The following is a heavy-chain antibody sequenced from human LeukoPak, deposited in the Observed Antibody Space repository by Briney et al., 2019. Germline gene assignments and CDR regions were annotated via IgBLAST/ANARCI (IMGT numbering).Heavy chain of an antibody. D-gene: IGHD4/OR15-4a*01. Sequence: PSETLSLTCAVYGGSFSGYYWSWIRQPPGKGLEWIGEINHSGSTNYNPSLKSRVTISVDTSKNQFSLKLSSVTAADTAVYYCARDLELGAYFDYWGQGTLVTVSS. CDR2: INHSGST. J-gene: IGHJ4*02. V-gene: IGHV4-34*01. CDR1: GGSFSGYY. CDR3: ARDLELGAYFDY.